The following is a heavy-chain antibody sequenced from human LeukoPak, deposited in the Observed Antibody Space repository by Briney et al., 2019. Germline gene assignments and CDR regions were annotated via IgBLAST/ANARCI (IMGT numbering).Heavy chain of an antibody. CDR3: ARERLWLGDRAFDI. Sequence: PGGSLRLSCAASGFTFDDYAMHWVRQAPGKGLEWVSGISWNSGSIGYADSVKGRFTISRDNAKNSLYLQMNSLRAEDTAVYYCARERLWLGDRAFDIWGQGTMVTVSS. CDR1: GFTFDDYA. J-gene: IGHJ3*02. CDR2: ISWNSGSI. V-gene: IGHV3-9*01. D-gene: IGHD5-18*01.